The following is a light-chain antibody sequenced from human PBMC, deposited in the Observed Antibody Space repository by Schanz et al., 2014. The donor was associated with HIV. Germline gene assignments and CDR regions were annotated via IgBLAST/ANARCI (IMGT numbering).Light chain of an antibody. CDR1: SSNIGNNY. J-gene: IGLJ2*01. Sequence: QSVLTQPPSVSAAPGQKVTISCSGSSSNIGNNYVSWYQHLPGTAPKLLIYDNNKRPSGIPDRFSGSKSGTSASLAITGLQADDEADYYCLSYDRSLSGNVVFGGGTKVTVL. CDR3: LSYDRSLSGNVV. CDR2: DNN. V-gene: IGLV1-51*01.